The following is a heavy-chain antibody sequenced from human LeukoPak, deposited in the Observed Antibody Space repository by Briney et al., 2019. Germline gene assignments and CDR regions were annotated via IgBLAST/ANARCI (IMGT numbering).Heavy chain of an antibody. D-gene: IGHD1-26*01. J-gene: IGHJ5*02. Sequence: PSETLSLTCAVYGGSFSGYYWSWIRQPPGKGLEWIGEINHSGSTNYNPPLKSRVTISVDTSKNQFSLKLSSVTAADTAVYYCARVPTRFLVGDWFDPWGQGTLVTVSS. CDR1: GGSFSGYY. V-gene: IGHV4-34*01. CDR2: INHSGST. CDR3: ARVPTRFLVGDWFDP.